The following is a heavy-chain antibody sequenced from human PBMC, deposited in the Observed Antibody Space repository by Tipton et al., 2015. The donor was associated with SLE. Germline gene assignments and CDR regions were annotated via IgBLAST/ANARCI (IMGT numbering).Heavy chain of an antibody. V-gene: IGHV4-34*01. CDR1: GGSFSGYY. CDR2: INHSGST. D-gene: IGHD2-15*01. CDR3: ASGVVAATLYFDY. Sequence: LSCAVYGGSFSGYYWSWIRQPPGKGLEWIGEINHSGSTNYNPSLKSRVTISVDTSKNQFSLKLSSVTAADTAVYYCASGVVAATLYFDYWGQGTLVTVSS. J-gene: IGHJ4*02.